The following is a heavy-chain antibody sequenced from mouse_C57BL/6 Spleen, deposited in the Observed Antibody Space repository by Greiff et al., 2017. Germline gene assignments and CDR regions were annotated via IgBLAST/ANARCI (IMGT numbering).Heavy chain of an antibody. CDR2: IDPSDSYT. CDR1: GYTFTSYW. D-gene: IGHD1-1*02. Sequence: QVQLKQPGAELVMPGASVKLSCKASGYTFTSYWMHWVKQRPGQGLEWIGEIDPSDSYTNYNQKFKGKSTLTVDKSSSTAYMQLSSLTSEDSAVYYCARGELSRYFDVWGTGTTVTVSS. V-gene: IGHV1-69*01. J-gene: IGHJ1*03. CDR3: ARGELSRYFDV.